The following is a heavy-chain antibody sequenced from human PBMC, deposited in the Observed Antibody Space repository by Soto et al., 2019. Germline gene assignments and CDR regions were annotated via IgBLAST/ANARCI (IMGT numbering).Heavy chain of an antibody. CDR2: IYHSGST. D-gene: IGHD1-26*01. V-gene: IGHV4-4*02. Sequence: SETLSLTCAVSGGSISSSNWWSWVRQPPGKGLEWIGEIYHSGSTNYNPSLKSRVTISVDKSKNQFSLKLSSVTAADTAVYYCARFNSGNYYETFDIWGQGTMVTVSS. CDR1: GGSISSSNW. CDR3: ARFNSGNYYETFDI. J-gene: IGHJ3*02.